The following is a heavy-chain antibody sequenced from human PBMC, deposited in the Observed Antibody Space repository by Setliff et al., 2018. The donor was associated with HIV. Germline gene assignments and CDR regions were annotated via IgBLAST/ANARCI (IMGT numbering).Heavy chain of an antibody. Sequence: GGSLRLSCAASGFSFSRYNMNWVRQAPGKGLECLSYISSTSSTIYYADSVKGRFTISRDNAKNSLYLQMNSLRAEDTAVYYCARSRSMDVWGQGTSVTVSS. CDR3: ARSRSMDV. CDR1: GFSFSRYN. J-gene: IGHJ6*02. CDR2: ISSTSSTI. V-gene: IGHV3-48*01.